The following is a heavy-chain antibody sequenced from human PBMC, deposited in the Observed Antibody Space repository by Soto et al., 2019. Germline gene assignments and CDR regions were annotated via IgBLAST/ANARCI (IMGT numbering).Heavy chain of an antibody. CDR2: IYYSGST. CDR3: ASMHSSSPRRGIAAAGSGFDP. Sequence: PSETLSLTCTVSGGSISSSSYYWGWIRQPPGKGLEWIGSIYYSGSTYYNPSLKSRVTISVDTSKNQFSLKLSSVTAADTAVYYCASMHSSSPRRGIAAAGSGFDPWGQGTLVTVSS. J-gene: IGHJ5*02. V-gene: IGHV4-39*01. D-gene: IGHD6-13*01. CDR1: GGSISSSSYY.